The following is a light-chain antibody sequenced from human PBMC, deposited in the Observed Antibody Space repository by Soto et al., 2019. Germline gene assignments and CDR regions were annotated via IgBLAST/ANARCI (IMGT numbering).Light chain of an antibody. Sequence: VLTDCPCTRSLSPGDRATLSCRASQSVSSSYLAWYQQKPGQAPRLLIYGASSRATGIPDRFSGSGSGTDFTLTISRLEPEDFAVYYCQQYGSSLITFGQGTRLEIK. CDR1: QSVSSSY. CDR2: GAS. CDR3: QQYGSSLIT. V-gene: IGKV3-20*01. J-gene: IGKJ5*01.